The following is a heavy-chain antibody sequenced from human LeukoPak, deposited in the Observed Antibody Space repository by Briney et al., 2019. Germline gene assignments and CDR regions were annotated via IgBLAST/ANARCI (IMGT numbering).Heavy chain of an antibody. CDR1: GFTFDDYA. J-gene: IGHJ5*02. D-gene: IGHD3-3*01. Sequence: GGSLRLSCAASGFTFDDYAMHWVRQAPGKGLEWVSGISWNSGSIGYADSVKGRFTISRDNAKNSLYLQMNSLRAEDTAVYYCARDRYYDFWSGTNWFDPWGQGTLVTVSS. CDR3: ARDRYYDFWSGTNWFDP. CDR2: ISWNSGSI. V-gene: IGHV3-9*01.